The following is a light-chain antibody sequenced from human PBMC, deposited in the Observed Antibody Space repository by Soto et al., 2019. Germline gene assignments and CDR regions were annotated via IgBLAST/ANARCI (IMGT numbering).Light chain of an antibody. Sequence: DIMMTQSPDSLALSLGERATINCKSSQSVFYSGNNKNYLAWYRQRPGQPPKLLIYWASTRESGVPDRFSGSGSGTDFSLTINSLQAEDVAVYYCQQYYSIPVTFGGGTNVEIK. V-gene: IGKV4-1*01. J-gene: IGKJ4*01. CDR1: QSVFYSGNNKNY. CDR2: WAS. CDR3: QQYYSIPVT.